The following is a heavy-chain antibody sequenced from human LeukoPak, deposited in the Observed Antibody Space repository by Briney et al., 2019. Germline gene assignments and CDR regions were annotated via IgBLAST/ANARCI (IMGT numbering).Heavy chain of an antibody. CDR3: ARETWGGYCSGGSCDYYFDY. CDR2: IYYSGST. J-gene: IGHJ4*02. CDR1: GGSISSYY. V-gene: IGHV4-59*12. Sequence: SETLSLTCTVSGGSISSYYWSWIRQPPGKGLEWIGYIYYSGSTNYNPSLKSRVTISVDTSKNQFSLKLSSVTAADTAVYYCARETWGGYCSGGSCDYYFDYWGQGTLVTVSS. D-gene: IGHD2-15*01.